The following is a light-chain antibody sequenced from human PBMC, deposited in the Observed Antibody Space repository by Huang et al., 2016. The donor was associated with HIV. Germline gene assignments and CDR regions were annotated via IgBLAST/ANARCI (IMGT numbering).Light chain of an antibody. Sequence: EIVLTLSPGTLSVSPGERATLSCRASQRVSSSYLAWYQQKPGQAPRLLIYGASSRATDIPDRFSGSGSGTDFTLSISRLEPEDFAVYYCQQYGSSPAFGQGTKVEIK. CDR2: GAS. CDR1: QRVSSSY. V-gene: IGKV3-20*01. J-gene: IGKJ1*01. CDR3: QQYGSSPA.